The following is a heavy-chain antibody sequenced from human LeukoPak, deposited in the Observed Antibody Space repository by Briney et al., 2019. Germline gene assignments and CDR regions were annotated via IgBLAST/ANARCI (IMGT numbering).Heavy chain of an antibody. D-gene: IGHD3-10*01. CDR2: IYHSGST. CDR3: ASGGSGSTLGDI. Sequence: SSETLSLTCAVSGGSISSSNWWSWVRQPPGKGLEWIGEIYHSGSTNFNPSLKSRVTISVDKSKNQFSLKLSSVTAADTAVYYCASGGSGSTLGDIWGQGTMVTVSS. V-gene: IGHV4-4*02. CDR1: GGSISSSNW. J-gene: IGHJ3*02.